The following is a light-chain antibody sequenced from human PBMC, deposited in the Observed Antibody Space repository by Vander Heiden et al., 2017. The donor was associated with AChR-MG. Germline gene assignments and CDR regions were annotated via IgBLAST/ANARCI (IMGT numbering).Light chain of an antibody. J-gene: IGKJ5*01. V-gene: IGKV3-11*01. CDR2: DTS. CDR3: QHHFHEIA. Sequence: EIVLTQSPATLSLSPGQKATLSCRASQFVGSYLAWYQQKPGQSPRLVILDTSNRASGVPDRFSGDGFATDFTLTINNLQPEDFALYYCQHHFHEIAFGHGTRL. CDR1: QFVGSY.